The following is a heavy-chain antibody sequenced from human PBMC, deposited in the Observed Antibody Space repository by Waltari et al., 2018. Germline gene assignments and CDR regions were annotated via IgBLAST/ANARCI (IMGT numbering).Heavy chain of an antibody. D-gene: IGHD3-9*01. V-gene: IGHV3-33*01. CDR1: GFTFSSYG. CDR3: ARDSIYYDILTGHYSSYYYYYGMDV. CDR2: IWYDGSNK. Sequence: QVQLVESGGGVVQPGRSLRLSCAASGFTFSSYGMHWVRQAPGKGLEWVAVIWYDGSNKYYADSVKGRFTISRDNSKNTLYLQMNSLRAEDTAVYYCARDSIYYDILTGHYSSYYYYYGMDVWGQGTTVTVSS. J-gene: IGHJ6*02.